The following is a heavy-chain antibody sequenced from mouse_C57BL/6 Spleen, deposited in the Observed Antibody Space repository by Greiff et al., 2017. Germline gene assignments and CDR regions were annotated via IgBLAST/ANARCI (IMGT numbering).Heavy chain of an antibody. Sequence: EVQGVESGGGLVKPGGSLKLSCAASGFTFSSYAMSWVRQTPEKRLGWVATISDGGSYTYYPDNVKGRFTISRDNAKNNLYLQMSHLKSEDTAMYYCARDPHYGSSSYYFDYWGQGTTRTVYS. J-gene: IGHJ2*01. V-gene: IGHV5-4*01. CDR3: ARDPHYGSSSYYFDY. CDR1: GFTFSSYA. D-gene: IGHD1-1*01. CDR2: ISDGGSYT.